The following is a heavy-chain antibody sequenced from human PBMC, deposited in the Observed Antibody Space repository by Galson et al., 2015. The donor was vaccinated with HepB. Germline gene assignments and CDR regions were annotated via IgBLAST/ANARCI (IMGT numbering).Heavy chain of an antibody. CDR3: ARDRVVLNIVATIYEFDY. D-gene: IGHD5-12*01. CDR1: GYTFTSYG. J-gene: IGHJ4*02. CDR2: ISAYNGNT. V-gene: IGHV1-18*01. Sequence: QSGAEVKKPGASVKVSCKASGYTFTSYGISWVRQAPGQGLEWMGWISAYNGNTNYAQKLQGRVTMTTDTSTSTAYMELRSLRSDDTAVYYCARDRVVLNIVATIYEFDYWGQGTLVTVSS.